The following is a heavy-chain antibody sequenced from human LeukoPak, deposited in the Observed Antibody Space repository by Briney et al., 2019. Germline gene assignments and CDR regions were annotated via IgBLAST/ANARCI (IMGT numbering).Heavy chain of an antibody. CDR1: GFTVSSEC. V-gene: IGHV3-66*01. J-gene: IGHJ4*02. CDR3: ARASQWLAFDD. CDR2: IYNVGST. D-gene: IGHD6-19*01. Sequence: PGGSLRLSCAASGFTVSSECMSWVRQTPGKGLEWVSIIYNVGSTKYADSVKARFTISRDNSKNTLDLQMNSLRAEDTAVYFCARASQWLAFDDWGQGTLVTVSS.